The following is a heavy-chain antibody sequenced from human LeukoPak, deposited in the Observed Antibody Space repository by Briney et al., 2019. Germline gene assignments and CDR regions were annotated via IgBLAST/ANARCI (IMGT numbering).Heavy chain of an antibody. CDR2: ISAYNGNT. CDR1: GYTFTSYG. Sequence: ASVKVSCKASGYTFTSYGISWVRQAPGQGLEWMGWISAYNGNTNYAQKLQGRVTMTTDTSTSTAYMELRSLRSDDTAVYYCARTDCSSTSCLNGGWFDPWGQGTLVTVSS. D-gene: IGHD2-2*01. V-gene: IGHV1-18*01. J-gene: IGHJ5*02. CDR3: ARTDCSSTSCLNGGWFDP.